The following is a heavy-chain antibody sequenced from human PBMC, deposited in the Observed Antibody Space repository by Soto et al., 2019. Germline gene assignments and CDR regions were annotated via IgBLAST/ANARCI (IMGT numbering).Heavy chain of an antibody. D-gene: IGHD5-12*01. J-gene: IGHJ4*02. V-gene: IGHV3-21*01. Sequence: GGSLRLSCAASGFTFSSYSMNWVRQAPGRGLEWVSSITSSSTYIYYADSVKGRFTISRDNAKNSLYLQMNSLRAEDTAVYYCAIVATISKNFDYWGQGTLVTVSS. CDR3: AIVATISKNFDY. CDR1: GFTFSSYS. CDR2: ITSSSTYI.